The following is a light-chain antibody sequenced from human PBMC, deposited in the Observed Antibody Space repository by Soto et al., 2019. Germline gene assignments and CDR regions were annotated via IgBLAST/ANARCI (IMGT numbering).Light chain of an antibody. CDR1: QSISRY. J-gene: IGKJ2*01. Sequence: DIQMTQSPSSLSASIGDRVTITCRASQSISRYLNWYQQKPGKAPKLLVYAASSLHSGVPSRFSGSGSGTEFTLTISSLQHEDFATYFCQQTHSTPLTFGRGSKLEIK. CDR3: QQTHSTPLT. V-gene: IGKV1-39*01. CDR2: AAS.